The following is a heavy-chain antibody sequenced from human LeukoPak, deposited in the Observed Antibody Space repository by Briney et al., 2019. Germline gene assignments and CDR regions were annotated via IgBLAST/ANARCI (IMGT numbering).Heavy chain of an antibody. CDR2: IYYSGST. D-gene: IGHD3-9*01. CDR3: AREVPGWNYFDY. J-gene: IGHJ4*02. Sequence: SETLSLTCTVSGGSISSYYWSWIRQPPGKGLEWIGYIYYSGSTNYNPSLKSRVTISVDTSKNQFSLKLSSVTAADTAVYYCAREVPGWNYFDYWGQGTLVTVSS. CDR1: GGSISSYY. V-gene: IGHV4-59*01.